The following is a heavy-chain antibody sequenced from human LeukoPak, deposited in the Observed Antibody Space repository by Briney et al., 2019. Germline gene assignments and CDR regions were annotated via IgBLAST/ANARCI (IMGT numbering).Heavy chain of an antibody. CDR2: IKQDGSEK. V-gene: IGHV3-7*01. Sequence: GGSLRLSCAASGFTFSRHWMSWVRQAPGKGLEWVANIKQDGSEKYYVDSVKGRFTISRDNAKNSLYLQMNSLRAEDTAVYYCARSMVRGVIRNYWYFDLWGRGTLVTVSS. CDR3: ARSMVRGVIRNYWYFDL. J-gene: IGHJ2*01. D-gene: IGHD3-10*01. CDR1: GFTFSRHW.